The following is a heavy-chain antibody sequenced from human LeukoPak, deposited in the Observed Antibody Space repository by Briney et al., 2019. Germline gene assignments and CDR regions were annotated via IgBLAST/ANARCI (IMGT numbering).Heavy chain of an antibody. D-gene: IGHD6-19*01. J-gene: IGHJ4*02. CDR1: GFTFSDYY. CDR2: ISSSGSTI. V-gene: IGHV3-11*01. CDR3: ASEHSTSTREVEQWLVRRPEEFDN. Sequence: GGSLRLSCAASGFTFSDYYMSWIRQAPGKGLEWVSYISSSGSTIYYADSVKGRFTISRDNAKNSLYLQMNSLRAEDTAVYYCASEHSTSTREVEQWLVRRPEEFDNWGQGTLVTVSS.